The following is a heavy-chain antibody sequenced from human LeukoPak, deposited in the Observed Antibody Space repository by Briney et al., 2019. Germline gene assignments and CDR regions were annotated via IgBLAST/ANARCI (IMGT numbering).Heavy chain of an antibody. CDR2: ICVSGGST. CDR1: GFTFSSYA. V-gene: IGHV3-23*01. CDR3: ARTSMVRGVPYNFDY. J-gene: IGHJ4*02. D-gene: IGHD3-10*01. Sequence: WGSLRLSCEATGFTFSSYAMSWVRQAPGKGLEWVSGICVSGGSTYYADSVKGRFTISRDNSKNTLYLQVNSLRAEDTAVYYCARTSMVRGVPYNFDYWGQGTLVTVSS.